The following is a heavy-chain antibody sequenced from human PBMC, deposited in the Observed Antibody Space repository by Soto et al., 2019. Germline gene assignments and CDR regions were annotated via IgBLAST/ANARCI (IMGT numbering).Heavy chain of an antibody. CDR1: GFTFDDYA. CDR3: AKDAPDYGDYVGYFDY. V-gene: IGHV3-9*01. J-gene: IGHJ4*02. CDR2: ISWNSGSI. Sequence: EVQLVESGGGLVQPGRSLRLSCAASGFTFDDYAMHWVRQAPGKGLEWVSGISWNSGSIGYADSVKGRFTISRDNAKNALYLKMNSLRAEDTALYYCAKDAPDYGDYVGYFDYWGQGTLVTVSA. D-gene: IGHD4-17*01.